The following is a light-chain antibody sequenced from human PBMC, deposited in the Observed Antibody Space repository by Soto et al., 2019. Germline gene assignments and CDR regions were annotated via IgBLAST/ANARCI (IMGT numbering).Light chain of an antibody. CDR3: TSYTTSSTLV. J-gene: IGLJ1*01. V-gene: IGLV2-14*01. CDR2: DVS. CDR1: SSDVGGYNY. Sequence: QSALTQPASVSGSPGQSITISCTGTSSDVGGYNYVSWYQQYPGKAPKLMIYDVSNRPSGVSNRFSGSKSGNTASLTISGLQAEDEADYYCTSYTTSSTLVFGTGTKPPS.